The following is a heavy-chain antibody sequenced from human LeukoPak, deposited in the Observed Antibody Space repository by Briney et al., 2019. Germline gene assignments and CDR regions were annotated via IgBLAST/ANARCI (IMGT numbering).Heavy chain of an antibody. CDR1: GYTFTGYY. Sequence: ASVKVSCKASGYTFTGYYMHWVRQAPGQGLEWMGWINPNSGGTNYAQKFQGRVTITADKSTSTAYMELSSLRSEDTAVYYCARAYCSGGSCYPEYFQHWGQGTLVTVSS. J-gene: IGHJ1*01. CDR2: INPNSGGT. V-gene: IGHV1-2*02. CDR3: ARAYCSGGSCYPEYFQH. D-gene: IGHD2-15*01.